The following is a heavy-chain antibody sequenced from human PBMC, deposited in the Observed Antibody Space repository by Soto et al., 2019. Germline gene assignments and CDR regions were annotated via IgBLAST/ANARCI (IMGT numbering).Heavy chain of an antibody. Sequence: SETLSLTCTVSGAAISTGSYYWSWVRQRPGKGLEYIGHIFYSGSTYYNPSLKSRVTISLDTSETQFSLQLSSVTAADTAIYFCAKECGGDCYGQYALDVWGQGTTVTVYS. D-gene: IGHD2-21*02. CDR2: IFYSGST. J-gene: IGHJ6*02. CDR1: GAAISTGSYY. CDR3: AKECGGDCYGQYALDV. V-gene: IGHV4-31*03.